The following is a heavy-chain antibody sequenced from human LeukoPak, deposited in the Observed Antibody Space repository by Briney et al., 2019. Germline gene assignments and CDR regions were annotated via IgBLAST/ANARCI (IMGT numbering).Heavy chain of an antibody. J-gene: IGHJ4*02. CDR1: GYSFTSYW. D-gene: IGHD3-10*01. CDR2: IYPGDPDT. Sequence: GESLKISCKGSGYSFTSYWIGWVRQMPGKGLEWMGIIYPGDPDTRYSPSFQGQVTISADKSISTAYLQWSSLKASDTAMYYCARHGYYGSGSDYSLGYFDYWGQGTLVTVSS. V-gene: IGHV5-51*01. CDR3: ARHGYYGSGSDYSLGYFDY.